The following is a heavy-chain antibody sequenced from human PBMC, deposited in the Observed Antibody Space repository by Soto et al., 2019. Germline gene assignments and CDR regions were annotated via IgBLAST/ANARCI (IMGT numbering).Heavy chain of an antibody. Sequence: ASLKVSCKSSGYTFTSYDMNWVRQATGQGLEWMGWMNPNRGNRGYAQKFQGRVTMTRSTSISTAYMELSSLRSEDTAVYYCARGGYYYDSSAYYRPFDYWGQGTLVNVAS. CDR1: GYTFTSYD. CDR3: ARGGYYYDSSAYYRPFDY. J-gene: IGHJ4*02. D-gene: IGHD3-22*01. CDR2: MNPNRGNR. V-gene: IGHV1-8*02.